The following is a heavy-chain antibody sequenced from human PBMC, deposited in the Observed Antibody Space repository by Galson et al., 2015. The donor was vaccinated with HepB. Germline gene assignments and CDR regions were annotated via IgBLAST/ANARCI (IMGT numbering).Heavy chain of an antibody. CDR3: ACRTDIVVVVAATGWYFDL. J-gene: IGHJ2*01. CDR2: IIPIFGTA. CDR1: GGTFSSYA. Sequence: SVKVSCKASGGTFSSYAINWVRQAPGQGLEWMGGIIPIFGTANYAQKFQGRVTITADESTSTAYMELSSLRSEDTAVYYCACRTDIVVVVAATGWYFDLWGRGTLVTVSS. V-gene: IGHV1-69*13. D-gene: IGHD2-15*01.